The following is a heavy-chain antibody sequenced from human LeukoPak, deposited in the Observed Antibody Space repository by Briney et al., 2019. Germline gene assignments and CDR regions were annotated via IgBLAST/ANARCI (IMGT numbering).Heavy chain of an antibody. J-gene: IGHJ4*02. Sequence: ASVKVSCKASGYTFTSYYMHWVRQAPGQGLEWMGWINPNSGGTNYAQKFQGRVTMTTDTSISTAYMELTRLTSDDTAVYYCARLRGPTVVTPVYYWGQGTLVTVSS. V-gene: IGHV1-2*02. CDR1: GYTFTSYY. CDR2: INPNSGGT. CDR3: ARLRGPTVVTPVYY. D-gene: IGHD4-23*01.